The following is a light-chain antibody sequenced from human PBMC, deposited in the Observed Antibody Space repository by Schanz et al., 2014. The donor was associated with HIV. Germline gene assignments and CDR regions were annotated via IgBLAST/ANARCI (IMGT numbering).Light chain of an antibody. CDR1: QSVSSN. CDR3: QQYNNWPRT. V-gene: IGKV3-15*01. CDR2: GAS. J-gene: IGKJ1*01. Sequence: ESVLTQSPGTLSLSPGETATLSCRASQSVSSNLAWYQQKSGQAPRLLIYGASTRATGIPARFSGSGSGTEFTLTISSLQSEDFAVYSCQQYNNWPRTFGQGTKVEIK.